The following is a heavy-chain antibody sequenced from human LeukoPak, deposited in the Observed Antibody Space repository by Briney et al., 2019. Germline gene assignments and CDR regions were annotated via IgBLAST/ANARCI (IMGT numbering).Heavy chain of an antibody. J-gene: IGHJ4*02. CDR1: GFTFSSYA. V-gene: IGHV3-23*01. D-gene: IGHD1-26*01. CDR3: AKRMSGGYRTDDY. Sequence: GGSLRLSCAASGFTFSSYAMSWVRQAPGRGLEWVSVISTSGDTTYYADSVKGRFTISRDNSKNTLYLQMNSLRAEDTAVYYCAKRMSGGYRTDDYWGQGTLVTVSS. CDR2: ISTSGDTT.